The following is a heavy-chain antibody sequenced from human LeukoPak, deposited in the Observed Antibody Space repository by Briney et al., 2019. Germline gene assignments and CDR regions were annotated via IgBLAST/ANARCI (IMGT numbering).Heavy chain of an antibody. D-gene: IGHD3-10*01. V-gene: IGHV3-23*01. CDR3: AKTTSTLRFGEFRGGANYTDY. CDR2: ISGSGGTT. CDR1: GFNFNRFA. Sequence: GGSLRLSCTASGFNFNRFAMSWVRQAPGKGLEWVSAISGSGGTTHYADSVKGRFSISRDNSKNTLYLQLSRVRAQDTAGYYCAKTTSTLRFGEFRGGANYTDYSGEGAPGTVSS. J-gene: IGHJ4*02.